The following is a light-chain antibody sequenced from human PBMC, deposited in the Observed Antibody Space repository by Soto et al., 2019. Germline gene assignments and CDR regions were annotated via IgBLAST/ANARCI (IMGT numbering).Light chain of an antibody. J-gene: IGKJ4*01. CDR3: QQVNSYPLT. V-gene: IGKV1-9*01. Sequence: DIQLTQSPSFLSASVGDRVTITCRASQGISSYLAWYQQKPGKAPKLLIYAASTLQSGVPSTFSGSGSGTEFTLTISSLQPEDFATYYCQQVNSYPLTFGGGTKVAIK. CDR1: QGISSY. CDR2: AAS.